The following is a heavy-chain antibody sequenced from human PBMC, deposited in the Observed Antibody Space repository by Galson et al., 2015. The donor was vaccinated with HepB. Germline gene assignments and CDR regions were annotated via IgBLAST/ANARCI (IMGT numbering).Heavy chain of an antibody. J-gene: IGHJ4*02. CDR1: GSSFSSHG. CDR2: IWFDGSKD. CDR3: ARYYGDYRAFDY. D-gene: IGHD4-17*01. Sequence: SLRLSCAASGSSFSSHGMHWVRQAPGKGLEWVAHIWFDGSKDSYADSVKGRFTISRDNSNNMLYLQMNNLSVEDTAVYYCARYYGDYRAFDYWGQGTLVSVSS. V-gene: IGHV3-33*01.